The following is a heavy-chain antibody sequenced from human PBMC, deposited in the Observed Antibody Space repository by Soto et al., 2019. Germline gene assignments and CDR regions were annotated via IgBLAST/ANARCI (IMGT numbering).Heavy chain of an antibody. CDR3: AREGGYSYGPGWFDP. V-gene: IGHV3-53*01. D-gene: IGHD5-18*01. CDR1: GFTVSSNY. CDR2: IYSGGST. Sequence: EVQLVESGGGLIQPGGSLRLSCAASGFTVSSNYMSWVRQAPGKGLEWVSVIYSGGSTYYADSVKGRFTISRDNSKNTLYLQMNSLRAEDTAVYYCAREGGYSYGPGWFDPWGQGTQVTVSS. J-gene: IGHJ5*02.